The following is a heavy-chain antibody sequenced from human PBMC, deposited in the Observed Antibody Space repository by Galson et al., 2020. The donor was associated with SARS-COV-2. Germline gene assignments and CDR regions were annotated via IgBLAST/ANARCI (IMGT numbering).Heavy chain of an antibody. CDR2: VAYDGTTE. V-gene: IGHV3-30*03. CDR1: GFTLNNYG. Sequence: GESLKISCAASGFTLNNYGMHWVRQAPGKGLEWVAIVAYDGTTEYYADSVKGRFTISRDNSKNTLYLEMNSLRVEDTGVYYCARDWGSSGWYNWFDPWGQGTLVSVSS. J-gene: IGHJ5*02. D-gene: IGHD6-19*01. CDR3: ARDWGSSGWYNWFDP.